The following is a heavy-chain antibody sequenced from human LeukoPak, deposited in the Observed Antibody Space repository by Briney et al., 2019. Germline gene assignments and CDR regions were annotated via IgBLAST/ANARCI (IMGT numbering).Heavy chain of an antibody. CDR2: ISGSGGST. J-gene: IGHJ4*02. V-gene: IGHV3-23*01. CDR1: GFTFSSYG. CDR3: ARGSPPVDY. D-gene: IGHD1-26*01. Sequence: GGSLRLSCAASGFTFSSYGMSWVRQAPGKGLEWVSAISGSGGSTYYADSVKGRFTISRDNAKNSLYLQMNSLRAEDTAVYYCARGSPPVDYWGQGTLVTVSS.